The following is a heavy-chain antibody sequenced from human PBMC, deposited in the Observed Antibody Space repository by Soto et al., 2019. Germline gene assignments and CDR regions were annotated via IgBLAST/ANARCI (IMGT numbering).Heavy chain of an antibody. D-gene: IGHD3-22*01. CDR1: AYIFTKHW. J-gene: IGHJ5*01. CDR3: ARRASDPSGNYYPYNWLD. CDR2: IDPFDADE. V-gene: IGHV5-51*01. Sequence: VESLKISCHGSAYIFTKHWISWVRHKPGKGREWIGIIDPFDADENYNLSFEGQFTISVDKYNNTAFLRWDKLKTSDTTTYFCARRASDPSGNYYPYNWLD.